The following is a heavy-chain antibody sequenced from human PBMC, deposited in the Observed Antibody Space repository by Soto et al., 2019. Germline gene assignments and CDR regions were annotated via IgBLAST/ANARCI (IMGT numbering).Heavy chain of an antibody. J-gene: IGHJ4*02. Sequence: EVQLLDSGGGLVQPGGSLRLSCAASGFTFSSYAMNWVRQAPGKGLEWVSVISGSGESTYYADSVKGRFTISRDNSENSLYLQMNSLRTEDTAVYYCARRGPGTYFDYWGQGTLVTVSS. D-gene: IGHD6-13*01. V-gene: IGHV3-23*01. CDR2: ISGSGEST. CDR3: ARRGPGTYFDY. CDR1: GFTFSSYA.